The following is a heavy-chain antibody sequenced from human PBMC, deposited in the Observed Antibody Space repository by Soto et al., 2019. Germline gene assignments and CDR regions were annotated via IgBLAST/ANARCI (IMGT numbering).Heavy chain of an antibody. CDR2: VNPTGGST. CDR1: GYTFTSYY. Sequence: QVQLVQSGAEVKKPGASVRVSCKASGYTFTSYYIHWVRQAPGQGLEWMAIVNPTGGSTNYAQKFPGRVTVTFDTSTSTVFMALNSRRYEDTAVYYCARHLAAGDSWGQGTLVTVSS. D-gene: IGHD6-25*01. J-gene: IGHJ4*02. CDR3: ARHLAAGDS. V-gene: IGHV1-46*03.